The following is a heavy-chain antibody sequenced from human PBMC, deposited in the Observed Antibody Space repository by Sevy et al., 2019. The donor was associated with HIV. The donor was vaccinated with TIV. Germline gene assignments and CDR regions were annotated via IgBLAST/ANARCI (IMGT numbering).Heavy chain of an antibody. Sequence: SETLSLTCTISGGSISSSSYYWGWIRQPPGKGLEWMGSLYSTGATSYNPSLESRVTVSADTSRNRFYLKLDSVSAADTAVYYCATPLPSGWYEGTRGYFDLWGRGTLVTVSS. V-gene: IGHV4-39*01. J-gene: IGHJ2*01. CDR3: ATPLPSGWYEGTRGYFDL. D-gene: IGHD6-19*01. CDR1: GGSISSSSYY. CDR2: LYSTGAT.